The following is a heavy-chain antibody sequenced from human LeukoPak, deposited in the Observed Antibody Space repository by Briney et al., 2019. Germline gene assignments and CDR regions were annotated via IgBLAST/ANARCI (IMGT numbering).Heavy chain of an antibody. Sequence: GGSLRLSCAASGFTFSSYAMSWVRQAPGKGLEWVPAISGSGGSTYYADSVKGRFTISRDNSKNTLYLQMNSLKASDTAMYYCARHRSTYYDFWSGYDNYYYYYMDVWGKGITVTVSS. CDR2: ISGSGGST. V-gene: IGHV3-23*01. CDR3: ARHRSTYYDFWSGYDNYYYYYMDV. J-gene: IGHJ6*03. CDR1: GFTFSSYA. D-gene: IGHD3-3*01.